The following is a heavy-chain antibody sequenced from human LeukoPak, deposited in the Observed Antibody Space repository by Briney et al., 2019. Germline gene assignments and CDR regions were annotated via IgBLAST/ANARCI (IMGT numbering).Heavy chain of an antibody. CDR2: ISYDGSNK. Sequence: HPGGSLRLSCAASGFTFSSYAMHWVRQAPGKGLEWVAVISYDGSNKYYADSVKGRFTISRDNSKNTLFLQMNSLRAEDTAVYYCAKDLGYCGVGSCTTIDYWGQGTLVTVSS. J-gene: IGHJ4*02. V-gene: IGHV3-30*04. D-gene: IGHD2-15*01. CDR3: AKDLGYCGVGSCTTIDY. CDR1: GFTFSSYA.